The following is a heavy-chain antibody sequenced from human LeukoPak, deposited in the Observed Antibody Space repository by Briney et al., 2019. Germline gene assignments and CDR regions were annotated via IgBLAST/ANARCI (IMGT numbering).Heavy chain of an antibody. CDR3: ARDSVGYYDSSGFRGNGYYMDV. Sequence: SGGSLRLSCAASGFTFSSYWMYWVRQAPGKGLEWVSGINWNGASTGYADSVKGRFTIFRDNAKNSLYLQMNSLRAEDTALYYCARDSVGYYDSSGFRGNGYYMDVWGKGTTVTVSS. J-gene: IGHJ6*03. D-gene: IGHD3-22*01. CDR1: GFTFSSYW. CDR2: INWNGAST. V-gene: IGHV3-20*04.